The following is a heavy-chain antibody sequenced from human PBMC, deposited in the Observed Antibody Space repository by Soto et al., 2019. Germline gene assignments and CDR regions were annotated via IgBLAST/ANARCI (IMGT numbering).Heavy chain of an antibody. CDR3: VRENTPPFFAS. CDR1: GYNFNDYG. V-gene: IGHV3-33*01. J-gene: IGHJ4*02. CDR2: IWYDGSKT. Sequence: QVQLVESGGGVVQPGRSLRLSCVASGYNFNDYGIHWVRQAPGKGLEWVAVIWYDGSKTRYADSVKGRFTISRDSSKNTVFLQMNSLRAEDTAVYFCVRENTPPFFASWGQGTLVTVTS. D-gene: IGHD2-2*02.